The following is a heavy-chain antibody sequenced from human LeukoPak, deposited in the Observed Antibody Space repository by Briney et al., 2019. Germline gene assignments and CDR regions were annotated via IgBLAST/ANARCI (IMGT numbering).Heavy chain of an antibody. CDR2: IYYSGST. J-gene: IGHJ6*03. CDR3: ARSSEGRYYYDSSGFSYYYYYMDV. D-gene: IGHD3-22*01. Sequence: SETLSLTCTVSDGSINGYYWSWIRQPPGKGVEWIGYIYYSGSTYYNPSLRSRVTISVDTSKNQFSLKLSSVTAADTAVYYCARSSEGRYYYDSSGFSYYYYYMDVWGKGTTVTISS. V-gene: IGHV4-59*01. CDR1: DGSINGYY.